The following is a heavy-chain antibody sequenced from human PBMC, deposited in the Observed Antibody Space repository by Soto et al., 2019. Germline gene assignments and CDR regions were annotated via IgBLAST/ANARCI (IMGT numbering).Heavy chain of an antibody. CDR1: DFTINNAW. J-gene: IGHJ6*02. Sequence: EAQLVESGGGLVKPGGSLRLSCAASDFTINNAWMNWVRQAPGKGLEWVARVKTNSEGGATDYAAPLKGRFTISRDDSKNTLFLQMNSLKTEHTAAYYCTTGSVEGVWGQGATVTVSS. D-gene: IGHD2-15*01. CDR2: VKTNSEGGAT. V-gene: IGHV3-15*07. CDR3: TTGSVEGV.